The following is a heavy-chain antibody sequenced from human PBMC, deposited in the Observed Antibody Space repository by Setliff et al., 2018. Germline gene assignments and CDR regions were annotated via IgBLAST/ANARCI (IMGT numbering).Heavy chain of an antibody. CDR1: GHSIDSDSY. D-gene: IGHD3-10*01. CDR2: LYRTTNT. V-gene: IGHV4-38-2*01. J-gene: IGHJ4*02. CDR3: ARQSGSGSSPYFDF. Sequence: SETLSLTCAVSGHSIDSDSYWGWIRQSPGKGLEWIGSLYRTTNTYYNPAVRSRVTISPDTSKNQFSLKLTSVTAADTAVYYCARQSGSGSSPYFDFWGQGTLVTVYS.